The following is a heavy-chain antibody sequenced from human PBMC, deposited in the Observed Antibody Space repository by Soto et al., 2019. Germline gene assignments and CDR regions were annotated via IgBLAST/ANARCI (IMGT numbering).Heavy chain of an antibody. CDR1: GFTFSSYG. Sequence: GGSLRLSCAASGFTFSSYGMHWVRQAPGKGLEWVAVIWYDGSNKYYADSVKGRFTISRDNSKNTLYLQMNSLRAEDTAVYYCARDGYSSSWSTFYYYYYGMDVWGQGTTVTVSS. CDR2: IWYDGSNK. J-gene: IGHJ6*02. D-gene: IGHD6-13*01. CDR3: ARDGYSSSWSTFYYYYYGMDV. V-gene: IGHV3-33*01.